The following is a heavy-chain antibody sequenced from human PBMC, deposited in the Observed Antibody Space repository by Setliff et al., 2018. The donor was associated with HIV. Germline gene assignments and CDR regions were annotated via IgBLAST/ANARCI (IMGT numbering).Heavy chain of an antibody. CDR3: VTSSSWSSRLNF. V-gene: IGHV4-34*01. J-gene: IGHJ4*02. D-gene: IGHD6-13*01. CDR2: INHSGKT. CDR1: GGSLSGHY. Sequence: LSLTCAVYGGSLSGHYWTWIRQPPGEGLEWIGEINHSGKTNYNPSLKSRVTISVDTSKNQFSLKVTSVTAADTAVYYCVTSSSWSSRLNFWGQGMLVTVSS.